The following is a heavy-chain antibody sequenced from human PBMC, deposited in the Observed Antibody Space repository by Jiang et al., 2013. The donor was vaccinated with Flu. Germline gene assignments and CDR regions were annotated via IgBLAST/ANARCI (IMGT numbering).Heavy chain of an antibody. J-gene: IGHJ4*02. CDR2: ISYDGSNK. V-gene: IGHV3-30*18. D-gene: IGHD6-13*01. CDR1: GFSFSTYG. CDR3: AKVGYDGVDFDY. Sequence: LLESGGGVVQPGRSLRLSCTASGFSFSTYGIHWVRQAPGKGLEWVAVISYDGSNKYYADSVNGRFTISRDNSKNTLFLQMNSLKAEDTAVYYCAKVGYDGVDFDYWGQGTLVTVSS.